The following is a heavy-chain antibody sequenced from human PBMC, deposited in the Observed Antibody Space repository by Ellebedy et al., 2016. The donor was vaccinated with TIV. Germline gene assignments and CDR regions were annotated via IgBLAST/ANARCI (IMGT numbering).Heavy chain of an antibody. CDR1: GYTFTGYY. CDR3: ARGKVYDYVWGSYRPRVRGMDV. V-gene: IGHV1-8*03. J-gene: IGHJ4*02. CDR2: MNPNSGNT. D-gene: IGHD3-16*02. Sequence: ASVKVSCKASGYTFTGYYMHWVRQAPGQGLEWMGWMNPNSGNTGYAQKFQGRVTITRNTSISTAYMELSSLRSEDTAVYYCARGKVYDYVWGSYRPRVRGMDVWGQGTLVAVSS.